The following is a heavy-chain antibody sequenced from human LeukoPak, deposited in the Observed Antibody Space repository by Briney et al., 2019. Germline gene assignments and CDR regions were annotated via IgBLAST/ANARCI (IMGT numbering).Heavy chain of an antibody. CDR1: GFTFSSYA. Sequence: PGGSLRLSCAASGFTFSSYAMHWVRQAPGKGLEWVAVISYDGSNKYYADSVKGRFTISRDNSKNTLYLQMNSLRAEDTAVYYCASLREDYWGQGTLVTVSS. J-gene: IGHJ4*02. V-gene: IGHV3-30-3*01. CDR2: ISYDGSNK. D-gene: IGHD5-24*01. CDR3: ASLREDY.